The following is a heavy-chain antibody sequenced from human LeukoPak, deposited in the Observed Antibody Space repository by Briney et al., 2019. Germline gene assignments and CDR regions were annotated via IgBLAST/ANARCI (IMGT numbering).Heavy chain of an antibody. V-gene: IGHV3-74*01. CDR3: ARVRATFSPHFDN. Sequence: GGSLKLSCEGSGLTLSSHWMHWIRQVPGEGPVWVSRISEDGSTTSYADSVRGRFTISRDNAKNTLYLQMNSLRAEDTAVYYCARVRATFSPHFDNWGQGTLVTVSS. D-gene: IGHD5-12*01. CDR1: GLTLSSHW. CDR2: ISEDGSTT. J-gene: IGHJ4*02.